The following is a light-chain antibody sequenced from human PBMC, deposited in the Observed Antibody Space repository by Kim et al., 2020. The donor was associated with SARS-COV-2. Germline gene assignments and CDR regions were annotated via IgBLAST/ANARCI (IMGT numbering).Light chain of an antibody. CDR3: GTWDSSLIPLWV. CDR2: DNN. CDR1: SSNIGRNY. V-gene: IGLV1-51*01. J-gene: IGLJ3*02. Sequence: QSVLTQPPSVSAAPGQKVTITCSGSSSNIGRNYISWYQHLPGTAPKLLIYDNNKRPSGIPDRFSGSKSGTSATLGITGLQTGDEADYFCGTWDSSLIPLWVFGGGTQLTVL.